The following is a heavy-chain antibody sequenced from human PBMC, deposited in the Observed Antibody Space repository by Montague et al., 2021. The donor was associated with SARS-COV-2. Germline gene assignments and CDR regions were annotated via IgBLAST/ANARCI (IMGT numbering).Heavy chain of an antibody. Sequence: SETLSLTCAVSSGSFRGYYWSWIRQPPGKGLEWIEEINHSGSTTYNPSLESRVSISVDTSNKQFSLKVTSVTAADTAVYYCARLGAITLVRGITKADFSNYGMDVGGQGTTVTVSS. J-gene: IGHJ6*02. CDR3: ARLGAITLVRGITKADFSNYGMDV. D-gene: IGHD3-10*01. V-gene: IGHV4-34*01. CDR2: INHSGST. CDR1: SGSFRGYY.